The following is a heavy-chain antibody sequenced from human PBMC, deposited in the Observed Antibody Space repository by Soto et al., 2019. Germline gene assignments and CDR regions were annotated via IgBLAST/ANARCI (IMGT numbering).Heavy chain of an antibody. V-gene: IGHV3-74*01. J-gene: IGHJ4*02. CDR2: VNTDGGTA. Sequence: EVQLVESGGGLVQPGGSLRLSCAASGFTFSNYWMHWVRQAPGKGLVWVSRVNTDGGTASYADSVKGRFTISRDNARNMLYLQMNSLRAEDTAVYYCARGQNTAMANWGQGTLVTVSS. CDR3: ARGQNTAMAN. D-gene: IGHD5-18*01. CDR1: GFTFSNYW.